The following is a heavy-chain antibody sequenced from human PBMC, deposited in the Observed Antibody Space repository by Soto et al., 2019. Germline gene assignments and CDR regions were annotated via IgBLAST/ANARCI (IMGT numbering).Heavy chain of an antibody. CDR2: MYYGGRT. Sequence: SETLSLTCTVSGGSISSGGYYWSWIRQPPGKGLEWIGYMYYGGRTNYNPSLKSRVTISVDTSKMQVSLKLSSVTAADTAVYFCARGTPSPLIVRSSRGPWFDPWGQGTLVTVSS. CDR3: ARGTPSPLIVRSSRGPWFDP. D-gene: IGHD2-15*01. V-gene: IGHV4-61*08. CDR1: GGSISSGGYY. J-gene: IGHJ5*02.